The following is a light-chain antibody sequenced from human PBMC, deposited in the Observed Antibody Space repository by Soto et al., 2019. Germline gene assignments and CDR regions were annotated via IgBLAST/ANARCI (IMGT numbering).Light chain of an antibody. Sequence: QSVLTQPPSASGTPGQRVTISCSGSSTNIGSNTVNSYQQLPGTAPKLPIYSNNQRPSGLPDRFSGSKSVTSASLAISGLQSEDEADYYCAAWDDSLNGWVFGGGTKVTVL. J-gene: IGLJ3*02. CDR3: AAWDDSLNGWV. CDR2: SNN. V-gene: IGLV1-44*01. CDR1: STNIGSNT.